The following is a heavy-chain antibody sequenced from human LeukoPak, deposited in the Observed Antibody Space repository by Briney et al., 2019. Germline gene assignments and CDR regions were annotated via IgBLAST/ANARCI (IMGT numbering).Heavy chain of an antibody. V-gene: IGHV3-64*02. CDR3: ARGPSSSFYMDV. CDR1: GFMFSEYT. Sequence: QSGGSLRLSCAGSGFMFSEYTMHWVRQAPGKGLEYVSAVTGNARSKYHADSVRGRFTISRDNSKDTLYLQMGSLRPEDTAVYYCARGPSSSFYMDVWGKGTTVTISS. CDR2: VTGNARSK. J-gene: IGHJ6*03.